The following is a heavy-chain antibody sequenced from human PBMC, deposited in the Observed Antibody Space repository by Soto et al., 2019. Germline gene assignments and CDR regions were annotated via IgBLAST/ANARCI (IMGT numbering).Heavy chain of an antibody. J-gene: IGHJ6*02. CDR3: ARRSGYNFYYNYYGMDV. Sequence: ASETLCPTRSVSCGSISSHYWNLIRQPPGAGLEWIGYIYYTGSTYYNPSLKSRVTISVDTSKNQFSLKLSSVTAADTAVYYCARRSGYNFYYNYYGMDVWGQGTTVTVSS. CDR1: CGSISSHY. D-gene: IGHD3-22*01. V-gene: IGHV4-59*08. CDR2: IYYTGST.